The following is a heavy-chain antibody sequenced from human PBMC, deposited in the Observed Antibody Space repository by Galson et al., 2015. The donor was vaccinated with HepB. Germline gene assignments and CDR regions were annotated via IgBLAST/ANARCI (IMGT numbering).Heavy chain of an antibody. D-gene: IGHD6-19*01. J-gene: IGHJ6*02. CDR3: AVTGGSTGWTLLEAYSYYGMDA. CDR2: MNPNSGNA. CDR1: GYTVTSYD. Sequence: AGEAAGKACGYTVTSYDINWVRQASGQGLEWTGWMNPNSGNAGEAQKFQGRVTMTRTPPISTAYMALSSLRSEDTAVYYCAVTGGSTGWTLLEAYSYYGMDAWGQGTTVTVSS. V-gene: IGHV1-8*01.